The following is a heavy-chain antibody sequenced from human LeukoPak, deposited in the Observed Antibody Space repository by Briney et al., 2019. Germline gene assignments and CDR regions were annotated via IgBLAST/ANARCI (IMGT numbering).Heavy chain of an antibody. CDR2: INPNSGGT. J-gene: IGHJ5*02. D-gene: IGHD6-19*01. CDR1: GYTFTGYY. CDR3: AREGSSGCYDVRDYWFDP. Sequence: ASVKVSCKASGYTFTGYYMHWVRQAPGQGLEWMGQINPNSGGTNYAQKFQGRVTMTRDTSISTAYMELSRLRSDDTAVYYCAREGSSGCYDVRDYWFDPWGQGTLVTVSS. V-gene: IGHV1-2*06.